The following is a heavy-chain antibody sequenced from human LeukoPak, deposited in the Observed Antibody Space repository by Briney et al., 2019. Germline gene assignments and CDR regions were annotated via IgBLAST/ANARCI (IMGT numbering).Heavy chain of an antibody. V-gene: IGHV4-34*01. Sequence: SETLSPTCAVYGGSFSGYYWSWIRQPPGKGLEWIGEINHSGSTNYNPSLKSRVTISVDTSKNQFSLKLSSVTAADTAVYYCARSPSLSNIWYYYYGMDVWGQGTTVTASS. D-gene: IGHD2/OR15-2a*01. J-gene: IGHJ6*02. CDR1: GGSFSGYY. CDR3: ARSPSLSNIWYYYYGMDV. CDR2: INHSGST.